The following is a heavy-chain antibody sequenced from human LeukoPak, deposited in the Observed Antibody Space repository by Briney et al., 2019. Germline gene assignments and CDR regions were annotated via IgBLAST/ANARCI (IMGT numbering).Heavy chain of an antibody. V-gene: IGHV1-8*01. CDR3: AREDSYSHAFNI. CDR1: GYTFTSYD. Sequence: ASVKVSCKASGYTFTSYDINWARQATGQGLEWMGWMNPNSGNTGYAQKFQGRVTMTRNTSISTAYMELSRLRSDDTAVYYCAREDSYSHAFNIWGQGTMVTVSS. D-gene: IGHD2-21*01. J-gene: IGHJ3*02. CDR2: MNPNSGNT.